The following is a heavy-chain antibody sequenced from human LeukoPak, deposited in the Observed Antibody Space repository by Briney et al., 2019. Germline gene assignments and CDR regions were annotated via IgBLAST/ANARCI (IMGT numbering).Heavy chain of an antibody. V-gene: IGHV3-48*01. Sequence: GGPLRLSCAASGFIFSSFGMNWVRRAPGKGLEWISYISSSSTTTHYADSVKGRFTISRDNAKNSLYLQMNGLRAEDTAVYYCATDPRFLEWLPNDYWGQGTLVTVSS. CDR1: GFIFSSFG. J-gene: IGHJ4*02. D-gene: IGHD3-3*01. CDR2: ISSSSTTT. CDR3: ATDPRFLEWLPNDY.